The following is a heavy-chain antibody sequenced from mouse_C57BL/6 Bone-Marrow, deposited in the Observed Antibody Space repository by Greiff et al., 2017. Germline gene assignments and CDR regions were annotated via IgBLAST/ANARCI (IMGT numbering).Heavy chain of an antibody. Sequence: QVQLQQPGAELVKPGASVKLSCKASGYTFTSYWMRWVKQRPGQGLEWIGEIDPSDSYTNYNQKFKGKATLTVDTSSSTAYMQLSSLTSEDSAVYDCASDDFYGSSNYAMDYWGQGTSVTVSA. CDR3: ASDDFYGSSNYAMDY. CDR1: GYTFTSYW. V-gene: IGHV1-50*01. D-gene: IGHD1-1*01. J-gene: IGHJ4*01. CDR2: IDPSDSYT.